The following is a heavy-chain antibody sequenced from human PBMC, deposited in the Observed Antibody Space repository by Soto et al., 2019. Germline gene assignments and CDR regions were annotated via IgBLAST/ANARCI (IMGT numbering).Heavy chain of an antibody. J-gene: IGHJ6*02. D-gene: IGHD2-21*02. CDR1: GDTFSSYI. V-gene: IGHV1-69*08. CDR3: GRRLYCGYDCYHKHYYGMDV. Sequence: QVQLVQSGAEVKKPGSSVRVSCRSSGDTFSSYIVNWLRLAPGRGLEWMGRVIPVLTTTDYAQNFRGRVKITAARSTNTVSVDVSSLRSDDTAVYYCGRRLYCGYDCYHKHYYGMDVWGQGSLVTVAS. CDR2: VIPVLTTT.